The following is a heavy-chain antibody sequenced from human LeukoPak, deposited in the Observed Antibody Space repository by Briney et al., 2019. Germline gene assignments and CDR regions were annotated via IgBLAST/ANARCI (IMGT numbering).Heavy chain of an antibody. D-gene: IGHD3-22*01. V-gene: IGHV3-23*01. CDR1: GLTFSSYA. CDR3: AKGPGRYYDSIGYYPGWGYYYYYYMDV. J-gene: IGHJ6*03. CDR2: ISASGGST. Sequence: GGSLRLSCAASGLTFSSYAMSWVRQAPGKGLEWVSAISASGGSTYYADSVKGRFTISRDNSKNTLYLQMNSLRAEDTAVYYCAKGPGRYYDSIGYYPGWGYYYYYYMDVWGKGTRVTVSS.